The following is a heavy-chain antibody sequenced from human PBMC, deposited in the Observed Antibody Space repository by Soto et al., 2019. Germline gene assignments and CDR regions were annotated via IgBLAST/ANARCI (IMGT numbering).Heavy chain of an antibody. CDR2: ISGYKRNT. D-gene: IGHD3-10*01. CDR1: GYTFASSG. J-gene: IGHJ4*02. V-gene: IGHV1-18*04. Sequence: QVQLVQSGAEVKKPGASVKVSCKTSGYTFASSGISWVRQAPGQGLEWMGWISGYKRNTNYAQKLQGRLTMTTDSSTSTAYMELRSLRSDDTAVYYCARVYGSGTQSAFFFDYWGQGTLVTVSS. CDR3: ARVYGSGTQSAFFFDY.